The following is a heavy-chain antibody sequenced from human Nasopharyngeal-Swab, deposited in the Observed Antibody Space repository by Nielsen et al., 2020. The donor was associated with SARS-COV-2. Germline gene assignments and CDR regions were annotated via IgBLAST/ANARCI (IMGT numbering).Heavy chain of an antibody. Sequence: SVKVSCKASGYTFTSYAMNWVRQAPAHGLEWLGWINTNTGNPTYAQGFTGRLVFSLDTSVSTVYLQISSLQAEDTAVYYCAREYGDPRYSSRWFDAFDIWGQGTMVTVSA. D-gene: IGHD6-13*01. V-gene: IGHV7-4-1*02. CDR2: INTNTGNP. J-gene: IGHJ3*02. CDR3: AREYGDPRYSSRWFDAFDI. CDR1: GYTFTSYA.